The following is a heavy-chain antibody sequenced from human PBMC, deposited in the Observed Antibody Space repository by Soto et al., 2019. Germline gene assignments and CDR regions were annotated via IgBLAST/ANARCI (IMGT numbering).Heavy chain of an antibody. CDR3: ARLGVTNWFDP. CDR1: GGSISSSTNY. V-gene: IGHV4-39*01. J-gene: IGHJ5*02. CDR2: IYYTGNT. Sequence: PSQTLSLTCTVYGGSISSSTNYWGLIRQPPGQALEFIGQIYYTGNTYYNPSLKSRVTVSVDTSKNQFSLKLTSVTAADTAVYYCARLGVTNWFDPWGQGTLVTVSS. D-gene: IGHD3-3*01.